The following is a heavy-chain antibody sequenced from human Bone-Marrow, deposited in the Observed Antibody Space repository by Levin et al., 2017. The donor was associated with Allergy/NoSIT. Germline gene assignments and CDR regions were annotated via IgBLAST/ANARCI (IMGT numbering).Heavy chain of an antibody. CDR2: MYTRGTT. D-gene: IGHD1-1*01. Sequence: ETLSLTCAASGFIVSSNFMSWVRQAPGKGLEWVSVMYTRGTTFYADSVKGRFTISRDNSKNMVYLQMNTLRVEDTAVYYCAKSTGIWGRGTLVTVSS. V-gene: IGHV3-53*01. J-gene: IGHJ4*02. CDR3: AKSTGI. CDR1: GFIVSSNF.